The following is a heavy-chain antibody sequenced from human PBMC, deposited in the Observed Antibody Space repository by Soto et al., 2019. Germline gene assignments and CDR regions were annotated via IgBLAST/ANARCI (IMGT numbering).Heavy chain of an antibody. CDR3: AKDSTRDYYYHMDV. CDR2: ISYDGNKK. D-gene: IGHD2-2*01. J-gene: IGHJ6*03. Sequence: QVQLVESGGGVVQPGRSLRLSCAASGFTFNNYGIHWVRQAPGKGLELVSFISYDGNKKYYADSVKGRLTISRDNSKNTVFLQMNTLRLEDTAVYFCAKDSTRDYYYHMDVWGKGTTVTVSS. V-gene: IGHV3-30*18. CDR1: GFTFNNYG.